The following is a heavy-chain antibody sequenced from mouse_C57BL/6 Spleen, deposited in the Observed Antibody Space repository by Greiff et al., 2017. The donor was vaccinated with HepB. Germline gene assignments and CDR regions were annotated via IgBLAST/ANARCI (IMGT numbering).Heavy chain of an antibody. V-gene: IGHV14-4*01. CDR2: IDPENGDT. CDR1: GFNIKDDY. J-gene: IGHJ3*01. CDR3: TTDGSSYAWFAY. Sequence: EVQLQQSGAELVRPGASVKLSCTASGFNIKDDYMHWVKQRPEQGLEWIGWIDPENGDTEYASKFQGKGTITADTSSNTAYLQLSSLTSEDTAVYYCTTDGSSYAWFAYWGQGTLVTVSA. D-gene: IGHD1-1*01.